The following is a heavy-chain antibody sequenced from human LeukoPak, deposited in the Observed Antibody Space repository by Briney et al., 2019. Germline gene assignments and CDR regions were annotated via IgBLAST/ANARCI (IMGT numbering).Heavy chain of an antibody. V-gene: IGHV4-34*01. Sequence: PSETLSLTCSVYGGSFSDYFWSWIRQSPGKGLEWIGEIDDGGNTNYNPSLISRVTVSMEKSKKQFSLVMRSVTAADTAVYYCARFSRITWGDWGDAFDIWGQGTTVIVSS. CDR2: IDDGGNT. J-gene: IGHJ3*02. CDR3: ARFSRITWGDWGDAFDI. D-gene: IGHD2-21*02. CDR1: GGSFSDYF.